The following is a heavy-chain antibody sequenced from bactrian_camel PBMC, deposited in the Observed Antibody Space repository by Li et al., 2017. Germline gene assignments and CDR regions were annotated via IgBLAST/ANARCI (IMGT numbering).Heavy chain of an antibody. CDR3: VAMGTLCAGRY. CDR2: VYTGGGAT. V-gene: IGHV3S40*01. Sequence: DVQLVESGGGSVQAGGSLRLACAADEHTYSKTCLGWFRQAPGKAREGVAGVYTGGGATYYSDSVKGRFTISQDSAKNTVYLQMNSLKPEDTAMYICVAMGTLCAGRYRGEGTQVTVS. D-gene: IGHD3*01. J-gene: IGHJ4*01. CDR1: EHTYSKTC.